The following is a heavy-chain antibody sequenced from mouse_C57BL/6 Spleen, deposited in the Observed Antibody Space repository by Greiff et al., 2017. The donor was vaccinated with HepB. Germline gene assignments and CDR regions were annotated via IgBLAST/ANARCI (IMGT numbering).Heavy chain of an antibody. Sequence: QVTLKESGPGILQPSQTLSLSCSFSGFSLSTFGMGVGWIRQTSGKGLEWLAHIWWDDDKYYNPALKSRLTISKDTSKNKVFLKIANVDTAVTATYYCARLYDYYAMDYWGQGTSVTVSS. V-gene: IGHV8-8*01. J-gene: IGHJ4*01. CDR1: GFSLSTFGMG. CDR2: IWWDDDK. D-gene: IGHD2-3*01. CDR3: ARLYDYYAMDY.